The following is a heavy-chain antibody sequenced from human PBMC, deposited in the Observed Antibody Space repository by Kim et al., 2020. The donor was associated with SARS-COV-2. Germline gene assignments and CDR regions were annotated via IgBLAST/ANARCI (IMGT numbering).Heavy chain of an antibody. D-gene: IGHD3-3*01. Sequence: SETLSLTCTVSGGSISSYYWSWIRQPPGKGLEWIGYIYYSGSTNYNPSLKSLVTISVDTSKNQFSLKLSSVTAADTAVYYCARDHREWLQYTANWYFDLWGLGTLVTVSS. CDR3: ARDHREWLQYTANWYFDL. CDR1: GGSISSYY. CDR2: IYYSGST. V-gene: IGHV4-59*01. J-gene: IGHJ2*01.